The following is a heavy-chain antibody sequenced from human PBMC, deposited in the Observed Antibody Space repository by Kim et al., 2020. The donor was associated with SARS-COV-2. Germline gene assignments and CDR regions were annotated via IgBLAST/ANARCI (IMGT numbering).Heavy chain of an antibody. J-gene: IGHJ5*02. CDR3: ARDDCGNQLVAGKCFDP. D-gene: IGHD2-21*01. V-gene: IGHV3-30*03. CDR1: LFTFNDYG. Sequence: GGSLRLSCAASLFTFNDYGMFWVRQAPGRGLEWVSVISDDGRNKYYANSVKGRFSISRDNSKNTLYLQMNSLRTEDTAVYYCARDDCGNQLVAGKCFDP. CDR2: ISDDGRNK.